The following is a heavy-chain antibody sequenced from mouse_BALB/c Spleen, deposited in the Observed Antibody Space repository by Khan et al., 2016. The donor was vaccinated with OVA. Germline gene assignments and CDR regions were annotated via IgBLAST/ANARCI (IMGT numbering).Heavy chain of an antibody. CDR3: NYVGY. V-gene: IGHV1S53*03. Sequence: QVRLQQSDTELVKPGASVKISCKASGYTFTDHAIHWVKQRPEQGLEWIGYLSPGNGYIKYNEKFKGKATLTADISSSTAYMQLNSLTSEDSAVYFCNYVGYWGRGTTLTVSS. J-gene: IGHJ2*01. CDR2: LSPGNGYI. CDR1: GYTFTDHA. D-gene: IGHD1-1*01.